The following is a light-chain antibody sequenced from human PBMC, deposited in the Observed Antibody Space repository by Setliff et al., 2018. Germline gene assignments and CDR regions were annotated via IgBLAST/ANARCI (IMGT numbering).Light chain of an antibody. CDR1: SSDVGGYNL. Sequence: QSALAQPASVSGSPGQWITISCSGTSSDVGGYNLVSWYQHHPGKAPKVMIYEDTKRPSGVSNRFSGSKSGNTASLTISGLQVEDEADYYCCSYAGSSTWVFGGGTKVTVL. CDR3: CSYAGSSTWV. J-gene: IGLJ3*02. V-gene: IGLV2-23*01. CDR2: EDT.